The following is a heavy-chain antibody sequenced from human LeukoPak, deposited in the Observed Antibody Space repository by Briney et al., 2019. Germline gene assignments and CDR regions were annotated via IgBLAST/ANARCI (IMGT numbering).Heavy chain of an antibody. V-gene: IGHV3-21*01. Sequence: GGSLRLSCAVSGFTFSTYSLNWVRQAPGKGLEWVSSISSNSKYIFYADSVKGRFTISRDNAKNSLYLQMNSLRGEDTAVYHCARDFPGLVVAAIDYWGQGTLVTVSS. D-gene: IGHD6-19*01. J-gene: IGHJ4*02. CDR3: ARDFPGLVVAAIDY. CDR2: ISSNSKYI. CDR1: GFTFSTYS.